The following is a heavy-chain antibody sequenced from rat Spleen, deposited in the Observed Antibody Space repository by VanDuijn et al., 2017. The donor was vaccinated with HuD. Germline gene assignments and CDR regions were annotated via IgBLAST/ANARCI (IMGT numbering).Heavy chain of an antibody. V-gene: IGHV5-7*01. J-gene: IGHJ2*01. CDR2: ISYDGSST. CDR1: GFTFSSFP. CDR3: TTALTTVATYFDY. Sequence: EVQLVESGGGLVQPGRSLKLSCAASGFTFSSFPMAWVRQAPKKGLEWVASISYDGSSTYYRDSVKGRFTISRDNAKSTLYLQMDSLRSEDTATYYCTTALTTVATYFDYWGQGVMVTVSS. D-gene: IGHD1-8*01.